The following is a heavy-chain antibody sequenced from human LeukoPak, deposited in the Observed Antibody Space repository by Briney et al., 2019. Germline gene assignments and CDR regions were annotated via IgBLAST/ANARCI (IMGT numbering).Heavy chain of an antibody. CDR3: ATVFFAAAHHYYFDY. CDR2: IIPIFGTT. Sequence: SVKVSCKASGGTFASYAITWVRQAPGQGLEWMGGIIPIFGTTNYAQKFQGRVTITADEFTTTVDMELSSLRSEDTAVYYCATVFFAAAHHYYFDYWGQGTLVTVSS. D-gene: IGHD6-13*01. V-gene: IGHV1-69*13. CDR1: GGTFASYA. J-gene: IGHJ4*02.